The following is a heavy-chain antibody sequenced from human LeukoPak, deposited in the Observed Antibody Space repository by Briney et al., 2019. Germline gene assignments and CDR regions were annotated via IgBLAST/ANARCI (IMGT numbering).Heavy chain of an antibody. CDR3: ARQYDNSGYYYFDY. D-gene: IGHD3-22*01. J-gene: IGHJ4*02. Sequence: SETLSLTCTVSGGSISSSSYYWGWIRQPPGKGLEWIGNIFYSGSTYYNPSLKSRVTISVDTSKNQLSLNLSSVTAADTAVYYCARQYDNSGYYYFDYWGQGTLVTASS. V-gene: IGHV4-39*01. CDR2: IFYSGST. CDR1: GGSISSSSYY.